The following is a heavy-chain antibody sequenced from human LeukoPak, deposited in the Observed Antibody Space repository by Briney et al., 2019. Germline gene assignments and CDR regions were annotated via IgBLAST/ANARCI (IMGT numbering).Heavy chain of an antibody. J-gene: IGHJ4*02. CDR2: VWYDGSKE. D-gene: IGHD2-21*02. Sequence: GGSLRLSCAASGFTFSSYGMHWVRQAPGKGLEWVAVVWYDGSKEYYADSVKGRFTISRDDSKNTLYLQMNSLRGEDTAVYYCARASPGVTMDYWGQGTLVTVSS. CDR3: ARASPGVTMDY. CDR1: GFTFSSYG. V-gene: IGHV3-33*01.